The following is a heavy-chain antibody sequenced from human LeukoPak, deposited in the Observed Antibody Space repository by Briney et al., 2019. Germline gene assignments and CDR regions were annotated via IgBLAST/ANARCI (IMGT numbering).Heavy chain of an antibody. V-gene: IGHV3-74*01. D-gene: IGHD1-26*01. CDR2: ISDDGSSA. CDR1: GFTLXXXW. CDR3: VRGGADTFY. Sequence: GGSLRLSCTASGFTLXXXWMHWLRQNPGXGLMWDSRISDDGSSASYADSVKGRFTISRDDAKHTLYLQMNSLRAEDTAIYYCVRGGADTFYWGQGTLVTVSS. J-gene: IGHJ4*02.